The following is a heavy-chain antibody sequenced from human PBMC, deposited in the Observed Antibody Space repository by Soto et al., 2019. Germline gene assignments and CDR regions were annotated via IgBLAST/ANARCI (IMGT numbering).Heavy chain of an antibody. V-gene: IGHV4-39*01. Sequence: SETLSLTCTVSGGSISSSSYYWGWIRQPPGKGLEWIGSIYYSGSTYYNPSLKSRVTISVDTSKNQFSLKLSSVTAADTAVYYCARLKIGGEMATILFDYWGQGTLVTVSS. D-gene: IGHD5-12*01. CDR2: IYYSGST. CDR1: GGSISSSSYY. CDR3: ARLKIGGEMATILFDY. J-gene: IGHJ4*02.